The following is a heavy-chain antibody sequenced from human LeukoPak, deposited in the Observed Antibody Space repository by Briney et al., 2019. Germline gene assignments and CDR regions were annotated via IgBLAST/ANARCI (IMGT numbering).Heavy chain of an antibody. CDR2: INPNSGGT. J-gene: IGHJ5*02. D-gene: IGHD6-6*01. CDR3: ARLIAARLSNWFDP. Sequence: ASVKVSCKASGGTFSSYAISWVRQAPGQGLEWMGWINPNSGGTNYAQKFQGRVTMTRDTSISTAYMELSRLRSDDTAVYYCARLIAARLSNWFDPWGQGTLVTVSS. CDR1: GGTFSSYA. V-gene: IGHV1-2*02.